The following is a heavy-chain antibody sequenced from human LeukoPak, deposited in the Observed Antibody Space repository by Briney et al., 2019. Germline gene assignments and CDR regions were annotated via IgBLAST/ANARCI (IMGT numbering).Heavy chain of an antibody. CDR3: ARDVVPADAFDP. J-gene: IGHJ5*02. CDR2: ISSSSSYI. Sequence: GGSLRLSCAASGFTFSSYSMNWVRQAPGKGLEWVSSISSSSSYIYYADSVKGRFTISRDNAKNSLYLQMNSLRAEDTAVYYCARDVVPADAFDPWGQGTLVTVSS. CDR1: GFTFSSYS. D-gene: IGHD2-2*01. V-gene: IGHV3-21*01.